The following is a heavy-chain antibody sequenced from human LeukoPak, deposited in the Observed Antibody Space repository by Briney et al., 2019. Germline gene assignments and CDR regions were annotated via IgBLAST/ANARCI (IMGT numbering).Heavy chain of an antibody. Sequence: ASVKVSCKASGYTFTSYGISWVRQAPGQGLEWMGWISAYNGNTNYAQKLQGRVTMTTDTSTSTAYMELRSLRSDDTAVYYCARVLFSMVRGVIPVPHYFDYWGQGTLVTVSS. V-gene: IGHV1-18*01. CDR3: ARVLFSMVRGVIPVPHYFDY. CDR2: ISAYNGNT. D-gene: IGHD3-10*01. CDR1: GYTFTSYG. J-gene: IGHJ4*02.